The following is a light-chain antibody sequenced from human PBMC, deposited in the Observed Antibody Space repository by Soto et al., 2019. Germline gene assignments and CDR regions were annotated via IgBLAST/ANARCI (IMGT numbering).Light chain of an antibody. CDR2: EVS. CDR1: SSDVGNYNY. Sequence: QSVLTQPASVSGSPGQSITISCTGTSSDVGNYNYVSWYQQHPGKAPKLIIYEVSNRPSGVSNRFSGSKSGNTASLTISGLQAEDEADYYCSSYTSSTDYVFGTGTKVTVL. V-gene: IGLV2-14*01. CDR3: SSYTSSTDYV. J-gene: IGLJ1*01.